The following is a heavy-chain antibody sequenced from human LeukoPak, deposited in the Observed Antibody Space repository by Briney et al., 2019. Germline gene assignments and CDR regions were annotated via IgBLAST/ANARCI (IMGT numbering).Heavy chain of an antibody. J-gene: IGHJ4*02. CDR3: ARGASLCFGELFHY. V-gene: IGHV4-30-4*01. CDR2: IYYSGST. Sequence: SETLSLTCTVSGGSISSGDYYWIWIRQPPGKGREWFGYIYYSGSTYYNPSLKSRVTIAVDTSKNQFSLKLGSVTAADRPVYHCARGASLCFGELFHYWGQGPLVPVPS. CDR1: GGSISSGDYY. D-gene: IGHD3-10*01.